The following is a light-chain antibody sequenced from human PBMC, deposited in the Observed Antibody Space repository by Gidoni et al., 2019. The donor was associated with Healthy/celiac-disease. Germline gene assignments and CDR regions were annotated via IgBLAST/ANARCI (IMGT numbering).Light chain of an antibody. CDR1: QSLLHSNGYNY. CDR3: MQALQTPPVFT. V-gene: IGKV2-28*01. CDR2: LGS. Sequence: DIVMTQSPLSLPVTPGEPASISCRSSQSLLHSNGYNYLDWYLQKPGQSPQLLIYLGSNRASGVPDRFSGSGSGTDFTLKISRVEAEDVGVYYSMQALQTPPVFTFGPGTKVDIK. J-gene: IGKJ3*01.